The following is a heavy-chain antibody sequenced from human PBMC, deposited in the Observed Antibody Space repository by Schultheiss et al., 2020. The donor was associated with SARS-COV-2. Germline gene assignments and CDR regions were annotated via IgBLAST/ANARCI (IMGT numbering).Heavy chain of an antibody. D-gene: IGHD3-3*01. Sequence: ASVKVSCKASGYTFTGHYMHWVRQAPGQGLEWMGWMNPNSGNTGYAQKFQGRVTMTRNTSISTAYMELSSLRSEDTAVYYCATARYDFWSGDLDYWGQGTLVTVSS. V-gene: IGHV1-8*02. CDR3: ATARYDFWSGDLDY. J-gene: IGHJ4*02. CDR2: MNPNSGNT. CDR1: GYTFTGHY.